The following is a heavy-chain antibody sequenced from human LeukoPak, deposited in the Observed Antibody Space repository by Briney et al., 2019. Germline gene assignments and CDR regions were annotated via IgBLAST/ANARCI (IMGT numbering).Heavy chain of an antibody. Sequence: GGSLRLSCAASGFTFSSYWMHWVRQAPGKGLVWVSRIKSDGSITNYADSVKGRFTISRDNAKNTLYLQMNSLRAEDTAVYYCAKEKRKGRDYFDYWGQGTLVTVSS. CDR1: GFTFSSYW. J-gene: IGHJ4*02. CDR2: IKSDGSIT. D-gene: IGHD1-1*01. CDR3: AKEKRKGRDYFDY. V-gene: IGHV3-74*01.